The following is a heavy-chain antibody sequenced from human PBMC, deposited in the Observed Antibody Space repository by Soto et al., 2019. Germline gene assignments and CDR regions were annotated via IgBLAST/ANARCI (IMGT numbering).Heavy chain of an antibody. D-gene: IGHD5-18*01. Sequence: HGGSLRLSCAASGFTFSSYGMSWVRQAPGKGLEWVSSISGRGDRSYYADSVKGRFTVSRDNSENTVFLQMNSLRAEDTAIYYCARMIVDSPMVGRNWGQGTLVTVSS. CDR1: GFTFSSYG. V-gene: IGHV3-23*01. CDR2: ISGRGDRS. J-gene: IGHJ4*02. CDR3: ARMIVDSPMVGRN.